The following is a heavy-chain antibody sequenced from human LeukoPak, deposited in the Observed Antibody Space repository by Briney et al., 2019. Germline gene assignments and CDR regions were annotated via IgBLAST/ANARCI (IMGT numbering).Heavy chain of an antibody. CDR3: ATSTVVVAATGAGDY. CDR1: GFTFSTYA. D-gene: IGHD2-15*01. Sequence: GGSLRLSCATSGFTFSTYAMSWVRQAPGKGLEWVSAISGSGRSAYYADSVKGRFTISRDSSEHTLYLHMNSLRAEDTAVYYCATSTVVVAATGAGDYWGQGTLVTVSS. CDR2: ISGSGRSA. J-gene: IGHJ4*02. V-gene: IGHV3-23*01.